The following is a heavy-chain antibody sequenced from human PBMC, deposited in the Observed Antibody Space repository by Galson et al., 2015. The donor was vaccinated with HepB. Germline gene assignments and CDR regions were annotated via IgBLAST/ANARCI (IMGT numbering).Heavy chain of an antibody. J-gene: IGHJ3*02. V-gene: IGHV4-30-2*01. CDR2: IYHSGST. CDR1: GGSISSGGYS. D-gene: IGHD5-24*01. CDR3: ARAWGGYNSRPHDAFDI. Sequence: TLSLTCAVSGGSISSGGYSWSWIRQPPGKGLEWIGYIYHSGSTYYNPSLKSRVTISVDRSKNQFSLELSSVTAADTAVYYCARAWGGYNSRPHDAFDIWGQGTMVTVSS.